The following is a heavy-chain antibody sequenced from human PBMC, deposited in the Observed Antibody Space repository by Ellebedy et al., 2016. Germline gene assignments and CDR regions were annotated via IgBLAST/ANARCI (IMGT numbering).Heavy chain of an antibody. CDR2: IFSDGNT. Sequence: GESLKISCAASGFTVSTNYMKWVRQAPGKGLEWVSAIFSDGNTYYADSVKGRFTIYRDNSKNTLYLQMSGLRAEDTAVYYCARDKFFSGGIWSGFLDLWGRGTLVTVSS. V-gene: IGHV3-53*01. J-gene: IGHJ2*01. CDR3: ARDKFFSGGIWSGFLDL. CDR1: GFTVSTNY. D-gene: IGHD2-15*01.